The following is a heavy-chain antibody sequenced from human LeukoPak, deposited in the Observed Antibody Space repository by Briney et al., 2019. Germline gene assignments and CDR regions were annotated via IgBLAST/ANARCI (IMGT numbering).Heavy chain of an antibody. V-gene: IGHV3-23*01. CDR2: ISGSGGRT. Sequence: PGGSLRLSCAASGFTFSSYGMSWVRQAPGKGLEWVSAISGSGGRTYYADSVKGRFTISRDNSKNTLYLQINSLRAEDTAVYFCAKDRLGGPYFFHYWGQGTLVTVSS. J-gene: IGHJ4*02. CDR1: GFTFSSYG. D-gene: IGHD3-16*01. CDR3: AKDRLGGPYFFHY.